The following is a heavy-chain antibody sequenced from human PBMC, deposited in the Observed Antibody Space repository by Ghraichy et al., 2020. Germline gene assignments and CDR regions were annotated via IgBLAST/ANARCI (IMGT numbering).Heavy chain of an antibody. V-gene: IGHV4-59*01. CDR3: ARGLNSGHYYYYYMDV. D-gene: IGHD1-26*01. CDR2: IYYNGNT. CDR1: GGSISSYY. Sequence: SETLSLTCTVSGGSISSYYWNWIRQPPGRGLEWIGYIYYNGNTNYNPSLKSRVTISKDTSNNQFSLRLSSVTAADTAVYYCARGLNSGHYYYYYMDVGGKGTTVTVSS. J-gene: IGHJ6*03.